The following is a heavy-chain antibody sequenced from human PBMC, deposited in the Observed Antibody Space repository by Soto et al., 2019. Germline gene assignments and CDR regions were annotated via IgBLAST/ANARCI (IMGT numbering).Heavy chain of an antibody. Sequence: GGSLRLSCAASGFTFSSYGMHWVRQAPGKGLEWVAVISYDGSNKYYADSVKGRFTISRDNSKNTLYLQMYSLRAEDTAVYYCAKGFKESYSSSWYSYYYYYYGMDVWGQGTTVTVSS. CDR3: AKGFKESYSSSWYSYYYYYYGMDV. J-gene: IGHJ6*02. D-gene: IGHD6-13*01. CDR2: ISYDGSNK. V-gene: IGHV3-30*18. CDR1: GFTFSSYG.